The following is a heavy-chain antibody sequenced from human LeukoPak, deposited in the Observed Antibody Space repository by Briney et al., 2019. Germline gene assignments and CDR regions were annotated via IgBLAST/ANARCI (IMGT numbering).Heavy chain of an antibody. J-gene: IGHJ6*03. CDR3: ARDPYSGSYGPYYYYYMDV. CDR2: ITSSSSYI. D-gene: IGHD1-26*01. Sequence: PGGSLRLSGAASGFTFSSYGMHWVRQAPGKGPEWVSSITSSSSYIYYADSVKGRFTISRDNAKNSLYLQMDSLRVEDTAVYYCARDPYSGSYGPYYYYYMDVWGKGTTVTISS. CDR1: GFTFSSYG. V-gene: IGHV3-21*06.